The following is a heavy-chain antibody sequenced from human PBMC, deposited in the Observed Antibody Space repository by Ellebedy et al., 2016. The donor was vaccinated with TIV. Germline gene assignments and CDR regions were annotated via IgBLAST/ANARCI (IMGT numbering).Heavy chain of an antibody. Sequence: GESLKISCAASGFTFSSYWMSWVRQAPGKGLEWVANINEDGTEKYYADSVKGRFTISRDNARKSLYLQMNSLRAEDTAVYYCYYGSGSYYKANWFDPWGQGTLITVSS. J-gene: IGHJ5*02. CDR3: YYGSGSYYKANWFDP. V-gene: IGHV3-7*03. CDR1: GFTFSSYW. CDR2: INEDGTEK. D-gene: IGHD3-10*01.